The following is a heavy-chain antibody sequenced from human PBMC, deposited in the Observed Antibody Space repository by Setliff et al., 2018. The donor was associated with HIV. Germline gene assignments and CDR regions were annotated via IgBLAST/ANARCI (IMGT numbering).Heavy chain of an antibody. CDR3: ARLSSYRSSSYYFDY. J-gene: IGHJ4*02. D-gene: IGHD6-6*01. V-gene: IGHV4-39*01. Sequence: SETLSLTCTVSGGSISSGTYYWGWIRQPPGKGLEWIGNIYHSGSTLYTPSLKSPVTMSVATSKNQFSLKLNSVTAADTAVYHCARLSSYRSSSYYFDYWGQGALVTVSS. CDR2: IYHSGST. CDR1: GGSISSGTYY.